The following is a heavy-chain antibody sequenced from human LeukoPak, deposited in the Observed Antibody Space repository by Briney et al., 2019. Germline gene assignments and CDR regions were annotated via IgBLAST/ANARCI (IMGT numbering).Heavy chain of an antibody. V-gene: IGHV3-53*01. CDR1: GFPVDSNY. J-gene: IGHJ4*02. Sequence: PGGSLRLSCAASGFPVDSNYMNWVRQAPGKGLEWVSVLYEDGRIYYADSVKGRFTISRDTSKNILSLQLNGLRAGDTAVYYCARGGGYYPIDYWGQGTLVTVSS. CDR2: LYEDGRI. D-gene: IGHD2-15*01. CDR3: ARGGGYYPIDY.